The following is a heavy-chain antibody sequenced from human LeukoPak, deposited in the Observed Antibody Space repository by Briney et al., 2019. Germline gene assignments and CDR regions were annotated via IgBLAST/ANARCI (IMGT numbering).Heavy chain of an antibody. CDR1: GGSISSGGYY. Sequence: SQTLSLTCTVSGGSISSGGYYWSWIRQPPGKGLEWIGYIYHSGSTYYNPSLKSRVTISVDTSKNQFSLKLSSVTAADTAVYYCARTNIVVVPAAITGINLFDYWGQGTLVTVSS. V-gene: IGHV4-30-2*01. J-gene: IGHJ4*02. CDR2: IYHSGST. CDR3: ARTNIVVVPAAITGINLFDY. D-gene: IGHD2-2*02.